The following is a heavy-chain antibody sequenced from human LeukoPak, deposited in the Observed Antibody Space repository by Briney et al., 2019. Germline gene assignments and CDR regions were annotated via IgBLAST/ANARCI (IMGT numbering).Heavy chain of an antibody. CDR2: ISSSGYII. J-gene: IGHJ6*03. V-gene: IGHV3-48*04. CDR1: GFTFSTYS. CDR3: ARAYDWTSYYYMDV. D-gene: IGHD3-16*01. Sequence: PGGSLRLSCTAPGFTFSTYSMNWVRQAPGKGLEWVSYISSSGYIIYYADSVKGRFTISRDNAKNSLYLQMNSLRAEDTAVYYCARAYDWTSYYYMDVWGKGTTVTVSS.